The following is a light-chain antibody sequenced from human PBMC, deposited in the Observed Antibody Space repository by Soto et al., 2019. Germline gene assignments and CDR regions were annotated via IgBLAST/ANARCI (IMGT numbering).Light chain of an antibody. CDR2: DVS. Sequence: QSALTQPASVSGSPGQSITISCTGTSSDVGGYNYVSWYQHHPGKAPKLMIYDVSNRPSGVSSRFSGSKSGNTASLTISGLQAEDEADYYCSSYRSSSTLWVFGGGTKLTVL. CDR1: SSDVGGYNY. J-gene: IGLJ3*02. CDR3: SSYRSSSTLWV. V-gene: IGLV2-14*03.